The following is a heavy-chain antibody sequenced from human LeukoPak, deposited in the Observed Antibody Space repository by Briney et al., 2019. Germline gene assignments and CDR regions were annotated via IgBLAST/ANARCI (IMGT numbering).Heavy chain of an antibody. D-gene: IGHD3-22*01. J-gene: IGHJ4*02. CDR3: ARKPIVNSAWYYFDY. Sequence: SETLSLTCTVSGGSISSYYWSWIRQPPGKGLEWIGYIYYSGSTNSNPSLKSRVTISLDTSKNQFSLKLSSVTAADTAVYYCARKPIVNSAWYYFDYWGQGTLVTVSS. V-gene: IGHV4-59*01. CDR2: IYYSGST. CDR1: GGSISSYY.